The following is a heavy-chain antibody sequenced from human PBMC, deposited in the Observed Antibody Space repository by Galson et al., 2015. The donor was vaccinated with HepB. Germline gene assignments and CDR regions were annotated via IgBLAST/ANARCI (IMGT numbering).Heavy chain of an antibody. D-gene: IGHD4-11*01. CDR2: ISWDGGST. CDR3: AKADYSGYYFDY. V-gene: IGHV3-43*01. Sequence: SLRLSCAASGFTFDDYTMHWVRQAPGKGLEWVSLISWDGGSTYYADSVKGRFTISRDNSKNSLYLQMNSLRTEDTALYYCAKADYSGYYFDYWGQGTLVTVSS. CDR1: GFTFDDYT. J-gene: IGHJ4*02.